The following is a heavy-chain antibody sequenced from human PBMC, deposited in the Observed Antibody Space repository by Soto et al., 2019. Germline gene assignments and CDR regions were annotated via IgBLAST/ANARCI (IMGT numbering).Heavy chain of an antibody. CDR2: IWYDGSNK. CDR1: GFTFSSYG. J-gene: IGHJ4*02. CDR3: ARVTTVTPRDLDY. Sequence: TGGSLRLSCAASGFTFSSYGMHWVRQAPGKGLEWVAVIWYDGSNKYYADSVKGRFTISRDNSKNTLYLQMNSLRAEDTAVYYCARVTTVTPRDLDYWGQGTLVTVSS. D-gene: IGHD4-17*01. V-gene: IGHV3-33*01.